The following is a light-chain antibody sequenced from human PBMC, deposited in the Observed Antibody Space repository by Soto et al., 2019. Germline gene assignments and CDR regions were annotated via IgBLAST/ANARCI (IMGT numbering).Light chain of an antibody. CDR2: GNS. V-gene: IGLV1-40*01. J-gene: IGLJ1*01. CDR3: QSYDSSLSGYV. CDR1: SSNIGAGYD. Sequence: QAVVTQPPSVSGAPGQRVTISCTGSSSNIGAGYDVHWYQQLPGTAPKLLIYGNSNRPSGVPDRFSGSKSGTSASLAITGLQAVDGADYYCQSYDSSLSGYVFGTGSKRTVL.